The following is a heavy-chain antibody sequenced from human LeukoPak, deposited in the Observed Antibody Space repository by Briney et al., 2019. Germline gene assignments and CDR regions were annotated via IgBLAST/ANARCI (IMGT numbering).Heavy chain of an antibody. CDR3: AKDRKGGCSSTSRQILGYFDY. Sequence: PGGSLRLSCAASGFTFSSYGMHWVRQAPGKGLEWVAVISYDGSNKYYADSVKGRFTISRDNSKNTLYLQMNSLRAEDTAVYYCAKDRKGGCSSTSRQILGYFDYWGQGTLVTVSS. D-gene: IGHD2-2*01. CDR2: ISYDGSNK. V-gene: IGHV3-30*18. J-gene: IGHJ4*02. CDR1: GFTFSSYG.